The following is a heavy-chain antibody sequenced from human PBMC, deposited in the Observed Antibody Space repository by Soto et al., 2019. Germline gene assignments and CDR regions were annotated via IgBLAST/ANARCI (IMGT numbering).Heavy chain of an antibody. CDR3: ARPQNYIYDFWSGKSYGLDG. J-gene: IGHJ6*02. V-gene: IGHV1-2*04. CDR2: INPNSGGT. CDR1: GYTFTGYY. Sequence: ASVKVSCKASGYTFTGYYMHWVRQAPGQGLEWMGWINPNSGGTNYAQKFQGWVTMTRDASISTAYMELSSLRSEDTAVYYCARPQNYIYDFWSGKSYGLDGWGQGPTVTVSS. D-gene: IGHD3-3*01.